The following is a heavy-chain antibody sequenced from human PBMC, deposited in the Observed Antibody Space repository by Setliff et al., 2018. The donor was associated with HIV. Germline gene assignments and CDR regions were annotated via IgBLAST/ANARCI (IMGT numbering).Heavy chain of an antibody. CDR1: GGSVRGDPYY. D-gene: IGHD5-12*01. J-gene: IGHJ4*02. Sequence: PSETLSLTCTVSGGSVRGDPYYWSWIRKSAGKGLEWIGRIYATGGTNYNPSLKSRVTISLATSTNQFSLRLTSVTAADTAVYYCAREQWLRYFDDWGQGALVTVPQ. V-gene: IGHV4-61*02. CDR2: IYATGGT. CDR3: AREQWLRYFDD.